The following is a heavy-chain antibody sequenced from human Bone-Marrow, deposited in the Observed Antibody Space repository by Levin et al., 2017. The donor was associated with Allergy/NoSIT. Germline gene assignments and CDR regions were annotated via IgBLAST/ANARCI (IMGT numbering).Heavy chain of an antibody. Sequence: GESLKISCKASGYTFTSYYMHWVRQAPGQGLEWMGIINPSGGSTSYAQKFQGRVTMTRDTSTSTVYMELSSLRSEDTAVYYCARPHRDCSGGSCYFDYWGQGTLVTVSS. CDR1: GYTFTSYY. D-gene: IGHD2-15*01. J-gene: IGHJ4*02. V-gene: IGHV1-46*01. CDR2: INPSGGST. CDR3: ARPHRDCSGGSCYFDY.